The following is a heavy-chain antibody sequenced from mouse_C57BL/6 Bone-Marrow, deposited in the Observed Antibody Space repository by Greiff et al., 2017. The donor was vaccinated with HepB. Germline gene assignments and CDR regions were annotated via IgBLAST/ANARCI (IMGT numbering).Heavy chain of an antibody. D-gene: IGHD1-1*01. CDR3: ARWGTTVKDY. V-gene: IGHV14-3*01. CDR1: GFTIKNSY. Sequence: VQLQQSVAELVRPGASVKLSCTASGFTIKNSYMHWVKQRPEQGLEWIGRIDPANGNTKYAPKFQGKATITADTSSNTAYLQLSSLTSEDTAIYCWARWGTTVKDYWGQGTTLTVSS. CDR2: IDPANGNT. J-gene: IGHJ2*01.